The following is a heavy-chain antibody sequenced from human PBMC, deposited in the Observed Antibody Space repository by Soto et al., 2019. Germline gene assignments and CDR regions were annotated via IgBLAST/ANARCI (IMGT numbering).Heavy chain of an antibody. Sequence: WASVKVSCKVSGYTLTELSMHWVRQAPGKGLEWMGGFDPEDGETIYAQKFQGRVTMTEDTSTDTAYMELSSLRSEDTAVYYCATDTSTMVRGFFLDYPWGQGTLVTVSS. J-gene: IGHJ5*02. D-gene: IGHD3-10*01. V-gene: IGHV1-24*01. CDR1: GYTLTELS. CDR3: ATDTSTMVRGFFLDYP. CDR2: FDPEDGET.